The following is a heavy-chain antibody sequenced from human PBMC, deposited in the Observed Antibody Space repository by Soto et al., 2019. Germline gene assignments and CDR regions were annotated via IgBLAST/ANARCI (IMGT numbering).Heavy chain of an antibody. CDR3: AGDNLVTIFGEVIMRGHSDY. CDR2: IVPIFGTA. CDR1: GGTFSSYA. V-gene: IGHV1-69*13. D-gene: IGHD3-3*01. J-gene: IGHJ4*02. Sequence: SLKVSCKASGGTFSSYAISWVRQAPGQVLEWMGGIVPIFGTANYAQKFQGRVTITADESPSTAYMELSSLRSEDTAVYYCAGDNLVTIFGEVIMRGHSDYWGQGTLVTVSS.